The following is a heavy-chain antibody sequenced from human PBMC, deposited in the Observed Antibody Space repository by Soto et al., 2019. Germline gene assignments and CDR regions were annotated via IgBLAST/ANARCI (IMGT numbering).Heavy chain of an antibody. CDR1: GYSFTSYW. Sequence: PGESLKISCKGSGYSFTSYWIGWVRQMPGKGLEWMGIIYPGDSDTRYSPSFQGQATISAAKSISTAYLQWSSLKASDTAMYYCARRIAIFGDQNWFDPWGQGTLVTVSS. V-gene: IGHV5-51*01. J-gene: IGHJ5*02. CDR3: ARRIAIFGDQNWFDP. D-gene: IGHD3-3*01. CDR2: IYPGDSDT.